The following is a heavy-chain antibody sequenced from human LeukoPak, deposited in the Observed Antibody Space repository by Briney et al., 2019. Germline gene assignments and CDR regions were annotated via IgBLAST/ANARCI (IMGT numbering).Heavy chain of an antibody. CDR1: GFTFSSYA. J-gene: IGHJ4*02. D-gene: IGHD4-23*01. Sequence: GGSLRLSCAASGFTFSSYAMQWVRQAPGKGLEWVAIIWYDGSNKYYADSLKGRFTISRDNAKNSLYLQMNSLRVEDTAIYYCARDSGGQPFDYWGQGTLVTVSS. V-gene: IGHV3-33*01. CDR2: IWYDGSNK. CDR3: ARDSGGQPFDY.